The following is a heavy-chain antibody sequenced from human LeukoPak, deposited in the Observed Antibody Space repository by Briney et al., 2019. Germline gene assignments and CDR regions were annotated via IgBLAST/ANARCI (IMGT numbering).Heavy chain of an antibody. V-gene: IGHV3-30*04. CDR3: ARESGYCTNGVCRYYFDY. CDR2: ISYDGSNK. D-gene: IGHD2-8*01. CDR1: GFTFSSYA. J-gene: IGHJ4*02. Sequence: PGRSLRLSCAASGFTFSSYAMHWVRQAPGKGLEWVAVISYDGSNKYYADSVKGRFTISRDNAKNTLYLQMNSLRAEDTAVYYCARESGYCTNGVCRYYFDYWGQGTLVTVSS.